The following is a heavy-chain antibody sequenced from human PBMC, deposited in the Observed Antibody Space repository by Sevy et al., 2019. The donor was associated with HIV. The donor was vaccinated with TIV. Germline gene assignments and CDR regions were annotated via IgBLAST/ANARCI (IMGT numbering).Heavy chain of an antibody. CDR2: ISWDGGST. J-gene: IGHJ4*02. D-gene: IGHD6-6*01. CDR1: GFTFDDYT. V-gene: IGHV3-43*01. Sequence: GGSLRLSCAASGFTFDDYTMHWVRQAPGKGLEWVSLISWDGGSTYYADSVKGRFTISRDNSKNSLYLQMNSLRTEDTALYYCAKDGVYSSSPGSTPYYFDYWGQGTLVTVSS. CDR3: AKDGVYSSSPGSTPYYFDY.